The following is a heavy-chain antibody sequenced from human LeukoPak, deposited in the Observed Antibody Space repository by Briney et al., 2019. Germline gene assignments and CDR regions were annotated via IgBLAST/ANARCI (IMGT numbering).Heavy chain of an antibody. CDR2: IYYSGST. J-gene: IGHJ4*02. V-gene: IGHV4-39*01. CDR1: GGSISNSSYY. CDR3: AGSRNLYYYDSSGYFRYFDY. Sequence: SETLSLTCTVSGGSISNSSYYWGWIRQPPGKGLEWIGSIYYSGSTYYNPSLKSRVTISVDTSKNQFSLKLSSVTAADTAVYYCAGSRNLYYYDSSGYFRYFDYWGQGTLVTVSS. D-gene: IGHD3-22*01.